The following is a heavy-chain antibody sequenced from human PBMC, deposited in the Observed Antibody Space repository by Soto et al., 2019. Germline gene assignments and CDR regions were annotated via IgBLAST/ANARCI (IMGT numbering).Heavy chain of an antibody. J-gene: IGHJ6*02. Sequence: QVQLVQSGAEVKKPGASVTVSCKTSGYTFSNYGINWVRQAPGQGLEWMGWISGYNGNTNYPQTVQGRVTMTTETTTSTVYMELRSLKSDDTAIYYCSRFIMVGGWFDPNYYHGMDVWGQGTTVTVSS. CDR1: GYTFSNYG. CDR3: SRFIMVGGWFDPNYYHGMDV. CDR2: ISGYNGNT. D-gene: IGHD6-19*01. V-gene: IGHV1-18*01.